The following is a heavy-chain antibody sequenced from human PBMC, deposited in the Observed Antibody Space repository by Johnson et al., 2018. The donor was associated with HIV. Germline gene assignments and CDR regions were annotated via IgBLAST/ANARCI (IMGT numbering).Heavy chain of an antibody. Sequence: QVQLVESGGGLVQPGGSLRLSCADSGFIFSDFGMHWVRQAPGKGLEWVAVISHDANNTFSADSVKGRFAVSRDDSKHTLYLQMSSLRVEDTAVYYCAKVFSDNWNLASSLDDAFNIWGQGTMVTVSS. CDR2: ISHDANNT. D-gene: IGHD1-1*01. CDR3: AKVFSDNWNLASSLDDAFNI. V-gene: IGHV3-30*18. CDR1: GFIFSDFG. J-gene: IGHJ3*02.